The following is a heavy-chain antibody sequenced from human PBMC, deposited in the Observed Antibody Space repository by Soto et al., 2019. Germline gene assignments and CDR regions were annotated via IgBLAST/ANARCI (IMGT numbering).Heavy chain of an antibody. CDR2: IYYSGST. J-gene: IGHJ6*02. V-gene: IGHV4-59*01. D-gene: IGHD6-13*01. CDR3: ARGDSSWYHYYYGMDV. CDR1: GGSISSYY. Sequence: SETLSLTCTVSGGSISSYYWSWIRQPPGKGLEWIGYIYYSGSTNYNPSLKSRVTISVDTSKNQFSLKLSSVTAADTAVYYCARGDSSWYHYYYGMDVWGQGTTVTVSS.